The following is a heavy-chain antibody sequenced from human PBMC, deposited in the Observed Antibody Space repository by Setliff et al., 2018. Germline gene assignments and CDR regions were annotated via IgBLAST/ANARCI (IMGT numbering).Heavy chain of an antibody. J-gene: IGHJ6*02. Sequence: SVKVSCKASGGTFSNSALSWVRQAPGQGLEWVGGITPIFETAHYAQKFQDRVTITADKSTSTVYMELNSLISEDTAVYLCARDSVTLGQLERRGGFRYYDMDVWGQGTTVTVSS. CDR2: ITPIFETA. D-gene: IGHD1-1*01. CDR3: ARDSVTLGQLERRGGFRYYDMDV. CDR1: GGTFSNSA. V-gene: IGHV1-69*06.